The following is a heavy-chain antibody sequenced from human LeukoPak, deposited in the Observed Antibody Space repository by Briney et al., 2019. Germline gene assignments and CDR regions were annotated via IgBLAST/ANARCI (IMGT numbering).Heavy chain of an antibody. V-gene: IGHV3-23*01. D-gene: IGHD3-3*01. CDR3: AKCDRFLEWSYYYYYGMDV. CDR2: FRGSGGST. J-gene: IGHJ6*02. CDR1: GLPLTGYP. Sequence: PGGSLDLSVEPFGLPLTGYPLSGVGRPQGRGLRWVSVFRGSGGSTYYADSVKGRFTISRDNSKNTLYLQMNSLRAEDTAVYYCAKCDRFLEWSYYYYYGMDVWGQGTMVTVSS.